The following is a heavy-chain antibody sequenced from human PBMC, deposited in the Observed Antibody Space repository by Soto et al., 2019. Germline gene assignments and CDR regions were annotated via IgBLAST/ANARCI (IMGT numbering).Heavy chain of an antibody. J-gene: IGHJ5*02. CDR3: AKDLEDIVLVPAPNWFDP. D-gene: IGHD2-2*01. V-gene: IGHV3-30*18. CDR1: GFTFSNYA. Sequence: PGGSLRLSCGASGFTFSNYAMHWVRQAPGKGLEWVAIVSYDGDNEYYADSVRGRFFISRDNSKNTLYLQMNSLRAEDTAVYYCAKDLEDIVLVPAPNWFDPWGQGTLVTVSS. CDR2: VSYDGDNE.